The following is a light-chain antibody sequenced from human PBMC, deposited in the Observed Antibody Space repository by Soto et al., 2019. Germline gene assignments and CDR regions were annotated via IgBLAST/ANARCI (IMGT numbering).Light chain of an antibody. CDR3: SSYTSSSTSHVV. Sequence: QSALTQPASVSESPGQSITISCTGTSSDVGGYNYVSWYQQHPGKAPKLMIYDVSNRPSGVSNRFSGSKSGNTASLTISGLQAEDEADYYCSSYTSSSTSHVVFGGGTKLTVL. J-gene: IGLJ2*01. CDR2: DVS. V-gene: IGLV2-14*01. CDR1: SSDVGGYNY.